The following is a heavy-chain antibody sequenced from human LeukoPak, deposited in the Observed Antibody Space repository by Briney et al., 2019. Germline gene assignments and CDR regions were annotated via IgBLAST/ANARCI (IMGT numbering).Heavy chain of an antibody. CDR2: ISYDDTSK. V-gene: IGHV3-30*04. Sequence: GGSLRLSCEASGVSFSTYAMHWVRQAPGKGLEWVAVISYDDTSKHYADSVRGRFTISRDNSKNTLFLQMKSLAPEDTAVYYCARDYRKIFSGYGMDVWGQGTTVTVSS. J-gene: IGHJ6*02. D-gene: IGHD3-3*01. CDR1: GVSFSTYA. CDR3: ARDYRKIFSGYGMDV.